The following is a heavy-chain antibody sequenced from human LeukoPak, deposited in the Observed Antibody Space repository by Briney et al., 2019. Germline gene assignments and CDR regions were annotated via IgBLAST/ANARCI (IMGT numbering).Heavy chain of an antibody. Sequence: SETLSLTCTVSGGSISSSSYYWGWIRQPPGKGLEWIGSIYYSGSTYYNPSLKSRVTISVDTSKNQFSLKLSSVTAADTAVYYCARLRYFDWHYYYMDVWGKGITVTVSS. CDR2: IYYSGST. J-gene: IGHJ6*03. D-gene: IGHD3-9*01. CDR1: GGSISSSSYY. V-gene: IGHV4-39*07. CDR3: ARLRYFDWHYYYMDV.